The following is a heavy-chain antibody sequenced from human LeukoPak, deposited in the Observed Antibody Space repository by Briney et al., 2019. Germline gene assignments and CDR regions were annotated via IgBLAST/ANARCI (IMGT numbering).Heavy chain of an antibody. CDR1: GFSMSIHW. CDR3: VRESPVRGFDY. J-gene: IGHJ4*02. Sequence: PGGSLRLSCVVSGFSMSIHWMSWVRQAPGKGLEWVADINPDGSGQYLVDSVKGRFTISRDNAKNSLYLQMNSLRAEDTAVYYCVRESPVRGFDYWGQGTLVTVSS. CDR2: INPDGSGQ. V-gene: IGHV3-7*03.